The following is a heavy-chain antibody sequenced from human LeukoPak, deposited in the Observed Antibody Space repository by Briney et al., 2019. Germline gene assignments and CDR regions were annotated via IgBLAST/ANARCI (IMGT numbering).Heavy chain of an antibody. J-gene: IGHJ4*02. CDR1: GYTFTGYY. D-gene: IGHD6-6*01. CDR2: INPNSGGT. CDR3: ARVRIAAHTLGY. V-gene: IGHV1-2*02. Sequence: GASVKVSCKASGYTFTGYYMHWVRQAPGQGLEWMGWINPNSGGTNYAQKFQGRVTMTRDTSISTAYMELSRLRSDDTAVCYCARVRIAAHTLGYWGQGTLVTVSS.